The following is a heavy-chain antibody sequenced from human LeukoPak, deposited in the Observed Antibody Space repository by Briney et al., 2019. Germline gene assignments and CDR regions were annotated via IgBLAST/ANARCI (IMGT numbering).Heavy chain of an antibody. Sequence: ASVKVSCKASGYTFTGYYMHWARQAPGQGLEWMGWINPNSGGTNYAQKFQGRVTMTRDTSISTAYMELSRLRSDDTAVYYCARSMIVVVPAARRMDVWGQGTTVTVSS. V-gene: IGHV1-2*02. CDR2: INPNSGGT. CDR1: GYTFTGYY. D-gene: IGHD2-2*01. CDR3: ARSMIVVVPAARRMDV. J-gene: IGHJ6*02.